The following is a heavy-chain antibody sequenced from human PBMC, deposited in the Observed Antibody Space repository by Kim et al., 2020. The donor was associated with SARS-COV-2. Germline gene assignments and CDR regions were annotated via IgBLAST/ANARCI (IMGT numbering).Heavy chain of an antibody. D-gene: IGHD5-18*01. CDR3: ARAVYSYGYDY. J-gene: IGHJ4*02. Sequence: NYAASVKGRFTISRDNAKNTLYLQMNSLGAEDTAVYYCARAVYSYGYDYWGQGTLVIVSS. V-gene: IGHV3-74*01.